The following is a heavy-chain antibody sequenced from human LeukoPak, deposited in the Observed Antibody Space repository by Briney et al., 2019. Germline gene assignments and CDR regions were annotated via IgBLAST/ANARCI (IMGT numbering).Heavy chain of an antibody. CDR3: ARTKLILRFLEWFSAPYYFDY. CDR1: GFTFSSYA. V-gene: IGHV3-23*01. J-gene: IGHJ4*02. CDR2: ISGSGGST. D-gene: IGHD3-3*01. Sequence: GGSLRLSCAASGFTFSSYAMSWVRQAPGKGLEWVSAISGSGGSTYYADSVKGRFTISRDNAKNSLYPQMNSLRAEDTAVYYCARTKLILRFLEWFSAPYYFDYWGQGTLVTVSS.